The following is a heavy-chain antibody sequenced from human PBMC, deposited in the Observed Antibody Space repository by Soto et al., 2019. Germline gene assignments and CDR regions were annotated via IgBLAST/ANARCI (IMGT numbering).Heavy chain of an antibody. CDR3: ARDPSYYYDSSGYTGP. CDR1: GGSISSGDYY. CDR2: IYYSGST. D-gene: IGHD3-22*01. J-gene: IGHJ4*02. V-gene: IGHV4-30-4*01. Sequence: PSETLSLTCTVSGGSISSGDYYWSWIRQPPGKGLEWIGYIYYSGSTYYNPSLKSRVTISVDTSKNQFSLKLSSVTAADTAVYYCARDPSYYYDSSGYTGPWGQGTLVTVSS.